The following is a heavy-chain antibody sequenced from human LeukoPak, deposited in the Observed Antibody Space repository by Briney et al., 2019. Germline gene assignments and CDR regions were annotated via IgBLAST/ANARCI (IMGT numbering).Heavy chain of an antibody. V-gene: IGHV3-33*06. J-gene: IGHJ4*02. CDR1: GFTFSSYG. CDR2: IWYDGSNK. D-gene: IGHD6-19*01. Sequence: GRSLRLSCAASGFTFSSYGMHWVRQAPGKGLEWVAVIWYDGSNKYYADSVKGRFTISRDNSKNTLYLQMNSLRAEDTAVYYCAKDYGEWLVRPPTYYFDYWGQGTLVTVSS. CDR3: AKDYGEWLVRPPTYYFDY.